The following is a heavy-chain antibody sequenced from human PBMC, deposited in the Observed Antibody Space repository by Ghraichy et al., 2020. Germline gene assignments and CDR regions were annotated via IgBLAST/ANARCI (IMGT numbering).Heavy chain of an antibody. D-gene: IGHD6-13*01. CDR3: AKGIAAGTTTISYFYNGLDV. J-gene: IGHJ6*02. CDR2: ISGSGDST. V-gene: IGHV3-23*01. CDR1: GFTFSSYA. Sequence: GGSLRLSCEASGFTFSSYAMSWVRQTPGKGLEWVSGISGSGDSTYYADSVQGRFTISRDNSKNTLYLQMNSLRAEDTAVYYCAKGIAAGTTTISYFYNGLDVWGHGTTVTVSS.